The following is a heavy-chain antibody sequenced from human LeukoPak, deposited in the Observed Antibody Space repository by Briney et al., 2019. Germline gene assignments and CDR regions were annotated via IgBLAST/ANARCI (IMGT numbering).Heavy chain of an antibody. CDR1: GGSISSSSYY. V-gene: IGHV4-39*07. CDR2: IYYSGST. D-gene: IGHD3-10*01. Sequence: SETLSLTCTVSGGSISSSSYYWGWIRQPPGKGLEWIGSIYYSGSTNYNPSLKSRVTISVDTSKNQFSLKLSSVTAADTAVYYCARYPGSYYPLDYWGQGTLVTVSS. CDR3: ARYPGSYYPLDY. J-gene: IGHJ4*02.